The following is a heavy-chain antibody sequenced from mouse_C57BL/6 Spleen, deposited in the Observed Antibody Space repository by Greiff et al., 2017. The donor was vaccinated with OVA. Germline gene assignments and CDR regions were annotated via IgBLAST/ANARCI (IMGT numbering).Heavy chain of an antibody. J-gene: IGHJ2*01. D-gene: IGHD1-1*01. CDR2: INPSTGGT. Sequence: VQLQQSGPELVKPGASVKISCKASGYSFTGYYMNWVKQSPEKSLEWIGEINPSTGGTTYNQKFKAKATLTVDKSSSTAYMQLKSLTSEVSAVYYCARRTYGSSFDYWGQGTTLTVSA. CDR3: ARRTYGSSFDY. V-gene: IGHV1-42*01. CDR1: GYSFTGYY.